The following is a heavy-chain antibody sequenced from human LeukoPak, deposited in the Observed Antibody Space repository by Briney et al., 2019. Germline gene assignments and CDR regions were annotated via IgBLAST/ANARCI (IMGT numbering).Heavy chain of an antibody. CDR3: ARDSKWFINDYYYGMDV. CDR1: GYTFTSYY. Sequence: ASVTVSCTASGYTFTSYYMHWVRQAPGQGLEWMGIINPSGGSTSYAQKFQGRVTMTRDTSTSTVYMELSSLRSEDTAVYYCARDSKWFINDYYYGMDVWGQGTTVTVSS. D-gene: IGHD3-22*01. V-gene: IGHV1-46*01. J-gene: IGHJ6*02. CDR2: INPSGGST.